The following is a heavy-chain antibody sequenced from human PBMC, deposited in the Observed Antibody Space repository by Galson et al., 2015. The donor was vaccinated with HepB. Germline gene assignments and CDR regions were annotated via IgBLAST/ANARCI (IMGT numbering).Heavy chain of an antibody. CDR3: ARVLTKALADY. J-gene: IGHJ4*02. D-gene: IGHD1/OR15-1a*01. CDR1: GYTFTSYA. CDR2: INAGNGNT. Sequence: SVKVSCKASGYTFTSYAMHWVRQAPGQRLEWMGWINAGNGNTKYSQKFQGRVTITGDTSASTAYMELSSLRSEDTAVYYCARVLTKALADYWGQGTLVTVSS. V-gene: IGHV1-3*01.